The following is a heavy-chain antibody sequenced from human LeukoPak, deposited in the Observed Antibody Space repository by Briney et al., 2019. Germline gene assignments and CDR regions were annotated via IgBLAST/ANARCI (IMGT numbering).Heavy chain of an antibody. V-gene: IGHV1-2*06. CDR2: ISPNSGGT. J-gene: IGHJ4*02. CDR3: ARQLETTSWFDY. CDR1: GYTFSDYY. Sequence: ASVKVSCKASGYTFSDYYLHWVRLAPGQGLEWMGRISPNSGGTDYAQKFLGKVTMTRDASISTVYMDLNRLRSDDTAIYYCARQLETTSWFDYWGQGTWSSSPQ. D-gene: IGHD2-2*01.